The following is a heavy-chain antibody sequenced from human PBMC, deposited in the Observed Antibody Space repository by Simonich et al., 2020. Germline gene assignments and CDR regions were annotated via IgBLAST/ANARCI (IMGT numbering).Heavy chain of an antibody. V-gene: IGHV1-18*01. CDR2: ISAYNGNT. J-gene: IGHJ4*02. Sequence: QVQLVQSGAEVKKPGASVKVSCTASGYTFTSYGISWVRQAPGQGLEWMGWISAYNGNTNHAQKLKGRVTMTTDTSTSTAYMELRSLRSDDTAVYYCARASRGTWWYYYFDYWGQGTLVTVSS. CDR1: GYTFTSYG. D-gene: IGHD2-15*01. CDR3: ARASRGTWWYYYFDY.